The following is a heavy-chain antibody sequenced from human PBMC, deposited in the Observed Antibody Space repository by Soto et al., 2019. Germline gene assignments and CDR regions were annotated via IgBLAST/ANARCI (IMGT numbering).Heavy chain of an antibody. V-gene: IGHV1-69*12. CDR2: IIPIFGTA. Sequence: QVQLVQSGAEVKKPGSSVKVSCKASGGTFSSYAISWVRQAPGQGLEWMGGIIPIFGTANYAQKVQGRVTSAADESTSTAYMELSSLRSEDTAVYYCASQQLGPSYYYGMDVWGQGTTVTVSS. CDR3: ASQQLGPSYYYGMDV. D-gene: IGHD6-6*01. J-gene: IGHJ6*02. CDR1: GGTFSSYA.